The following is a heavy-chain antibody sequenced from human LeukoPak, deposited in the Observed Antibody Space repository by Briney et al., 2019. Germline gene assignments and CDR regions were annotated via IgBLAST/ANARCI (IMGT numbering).Heavy chain of an antibody. Sequence: GGSLRLSCAASGFTFSSYGMHWVRQAPGKGLEWVAVISYDGSNKYYADSVKGRFTISRDNSKNTLYLQMNSLRAEDTAVYYCAKAGIAAAVYYFDYWGQGALVTVSS. CDR1: GFTFSSYG. CDR2: ISYDGSNK. V-gene: IGHV3-30*18. CDR3: AKAGIAAAVYYFDY. J-gene: IGHJ4*02. D-gene: IGHD6-13*01.